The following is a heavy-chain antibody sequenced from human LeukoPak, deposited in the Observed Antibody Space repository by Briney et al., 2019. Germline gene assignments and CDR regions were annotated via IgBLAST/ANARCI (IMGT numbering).Heavy chain of an antibody. V-gene: IGHV4-59*08. CDR2: IYYSGST. D-gene: IGHD7-27*01. CDR3: ARLANWGSTSDY. CDR1: GGSISSYY. J-gene: IGHJ4*02. Sequence: SETLSLTCTVSGGSISSYYWSWIRQPPGKGLEWIWYIYYSGSTNYNPSLKSRVTISVDTSKNQFSLKLSSGTAADTAVYYCARLANWGSTSDYWGQGTLVTVSS.